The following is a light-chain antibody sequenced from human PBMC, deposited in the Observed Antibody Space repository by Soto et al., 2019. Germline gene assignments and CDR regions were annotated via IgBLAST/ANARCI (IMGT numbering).Light chain of an antibody. Sequence: DIQMTQSPSTLSASEGDRVTITCRASQSIGNWLAWYQQQTGKAPKLLIYKASILQSGVPARFSGSGSGTEFTLTIISLQPDDFATYYSQQYDSYPYTFGHETTLHIK. CDR1: QSIGNW. CDR3: QQYDSYPYT. V-gene: IGKV1-5*03. J-gene: IGKJ2*01. CDR2: KAS.